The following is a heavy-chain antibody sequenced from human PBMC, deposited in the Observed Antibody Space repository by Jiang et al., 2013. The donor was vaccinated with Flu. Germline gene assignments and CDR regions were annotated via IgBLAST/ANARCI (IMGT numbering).Heavy chain of an antibody. Sequence: ASGFTFSSYSMNWVRQAPGKGLEWVSSISSSSSYIYYADSVKGRFTISRDNAKNSLYLQMNSLRAVDTAVYYCARGSRDGYNHRYYGMDVWGQGTTVTVSS. CDR3: ARGSRDGYNHRYYGMDV. V-gene: IGHV3-21*01. J-gene: IGHJ6*02. CDR2: ISSSSSYI. D-gene: IGHD5-24*01. CDR1: GFTFSSYS.